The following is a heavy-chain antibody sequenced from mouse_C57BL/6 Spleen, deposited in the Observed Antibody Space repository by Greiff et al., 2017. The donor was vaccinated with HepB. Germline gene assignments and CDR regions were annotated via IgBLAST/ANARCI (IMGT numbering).Heavy chain of an antibody. V-gene: IGHV1-19*01. CDR2: IKPYNGGT. CDR1: GYTFTDYY. J-gene: IGHJ2*01. CDR3: ARVEDYFDY. D-gene: IGHD1-1*02. Sequence: VQLQQSGPVLVKPGASVKMSCKASGYTFTDYYMNWVKQSHGKSLEWIGVIKPYNGGTSYNQKFKGKTTLTVDKSSSTAYMELNSLTSEDSAVYYCARVEDYFDYWGQGTTLTVSS.